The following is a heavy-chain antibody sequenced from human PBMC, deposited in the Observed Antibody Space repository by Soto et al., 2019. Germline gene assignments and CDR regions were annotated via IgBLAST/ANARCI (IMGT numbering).Heavy chain of an antibody. J-gene: IGHJ3*02. CDR2: IYHSGST. V-gene: IGHV4-30-2*01. D-gene: IGHD3-10*01. CDR3: AREPLLWFGEKGAFDI. Sequence: SETLSLTCAVSGGSISSGGYSWSWIRQPPGKGLEWIGYIYHSGSTYYNPSLKSRVTISVDRSKNQFSLKLSSVTAADTAVYYCAREPLLWFGEKGAFDIWGQGTMVTVSS. CDR1: GGSISSGGYS.